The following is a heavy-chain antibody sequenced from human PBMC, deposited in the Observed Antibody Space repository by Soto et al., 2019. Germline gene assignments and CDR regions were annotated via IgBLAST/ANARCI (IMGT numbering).Heavy chain of an antibody. CDR1: GYSFTSYW. Sequence: GESLKISCKGSGYSFTSYWIGWVRQMPGKGLEWMGIIYPGDSDTRYSPSFQGQVTISADKSISTAYLQWSSLKASDTAMYYCARTSMVRGGYYYYYGMDVWGQGTTVTVYS. J-gene: IGHJ6*02. V-gene: IGHV5-51*01. CDR3: ARTSMVRGGYYYYYGMDV. D-gene: IGHD3-10*01. CDR2: IYPGDSDT.